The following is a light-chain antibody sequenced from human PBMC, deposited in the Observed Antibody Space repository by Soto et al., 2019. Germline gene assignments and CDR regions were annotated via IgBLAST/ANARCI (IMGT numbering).Light chain of an antibody. V-gene: IGKV3-20*01. CDR2: GAS. CDR3: QQYGSSPYT. Sequence: EIVLTQSPGTLSLSPGERATLSCRASQSVSRGYLAWYQQKPGQAPRLLIYGASTRATGIPDRFIGSGSGTDFTLTISRLEPEDFAFYYCQQYGSSPYTFGQGTKVELK. CDR1: QSVSRGY. J-gene: IGKJ2*01.